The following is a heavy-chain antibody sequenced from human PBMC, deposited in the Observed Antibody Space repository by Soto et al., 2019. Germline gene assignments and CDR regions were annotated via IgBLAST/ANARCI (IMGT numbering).Heavy chain of an antibody. CDR3: ARTLRDFWSGYYPPGGNWFDP. V-gene: IGHV4-39*01. J-gene: IGHJ5*02. Sequence: SETLSLTCTVSGGSISSSSYYWGWIRQPPGKGLEWIGSIYYSGSTYYNPSLKSRVTISVDTSKNQFSLKLSSVTAADTAVYYCARTLRDFWSGYYPPGGNWFDPWGQGTLVTVSS. D-gene: IGHD3-3*01. CDR2: IYYSGST. CDR1: GGSISSSSYY.